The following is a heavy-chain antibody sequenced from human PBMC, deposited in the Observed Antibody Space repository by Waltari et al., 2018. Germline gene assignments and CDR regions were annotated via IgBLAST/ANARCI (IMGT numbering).Heavy chain of an antibody. V-gene: IGHV3-23*04. J-gene: IGHJ3*02. CDR3: AKGGSVAGPGGDDAFDI. CDR1: GFTFSSYA. D-gene: IGHD6-19*01. CDR2: ISGSGGST. Sequence: EVQLVASGGGLVQPGGSLRLSCAASGFTFSSYAMRWVRQAPGKGLEWVSAISGSGGSTYYADSVKGRFTISRDNSKNTLYLQMNSLRAEDTAVYYCAKGGSVAGPGGDDAFDIWGQGTMVTVSS.